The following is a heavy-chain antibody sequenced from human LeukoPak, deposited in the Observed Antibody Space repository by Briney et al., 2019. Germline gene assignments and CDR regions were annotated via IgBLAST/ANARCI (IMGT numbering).Heavy chain of an antibody. Sequence: PGGSLRLSCAASGFTFSDYYMSWIRQAPGKGLEWVSYISSSGSTIYYADSVKGRFTISRDNAKNSLYLQMNSLRAEDTAVYYCARDQGTMIVVPIDAFDIWGQGTMVTVSS. D-gene: IGHD3-22*01. CDR3: ARDQGTMIVVPIDAFDI. CDR2: ISSSGSTI. V-gene: IGHV3-11*01. J-gene: IGHJ3*02. CDR1: GFTFSDYY.